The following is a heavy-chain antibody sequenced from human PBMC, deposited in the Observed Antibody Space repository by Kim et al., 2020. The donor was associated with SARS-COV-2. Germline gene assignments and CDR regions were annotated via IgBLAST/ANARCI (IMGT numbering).Heavy chain of an antibody. CDR2: IKSDGSST. CDR1: GFTFSSYW. J-gene: IGHJ5*02. V-gene: IGHV3-74*01. CDR3: VRVVSISDTSFVP. Sequence: GGSLRLSCAASGFTFSSYWMHWVRQAPGKGLVWVSRIKSDGSSTSYADSVKGRFTVSRDNAKNTLFLQMNSLRVEDTAVYYCVRVVSISDTSFVPWGQG.